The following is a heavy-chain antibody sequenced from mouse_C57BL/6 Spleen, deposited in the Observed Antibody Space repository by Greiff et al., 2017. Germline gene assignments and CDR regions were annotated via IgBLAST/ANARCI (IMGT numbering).Heavy chain of an antibody. CDR3: ARRANAWFAY. J-gene: IGHJ3*01. CDR1: GYTFTSYW. CDR2: IDPSDSET. D-gene: IGHD3-1*01. Sequence: QVQLQQPGAELVRPGSSVKLSCKASGYTFTSYWMHWVKQRPIQGLEWIGNIDPSDSETHYNQKFKDKASLTVDKSSSTAYMQLSSLTSEDSAVYYCARRANAWFAYWGQGTLVTVSA. V-gene: IGHV1-52*01.